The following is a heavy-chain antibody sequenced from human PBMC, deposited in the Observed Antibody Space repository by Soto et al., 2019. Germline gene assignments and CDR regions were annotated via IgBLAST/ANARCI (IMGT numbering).Heavy chain of an antibody. V-gene: IGHV3-30*18. Sequence: QVQLVESGGGVVQAGRSLRLSCAASGFTFNTYGMHWVRQAPGKGLEWVAVISYDGSNRYYADSVKGRFTISRDASKNTVDLQMNSLRAEDTAVYYCAKDLDGGPDYWGQGTLVTVSS. CDR3: AKDLDGGPDY. J-gene: IGHJ4*02. CDR1: GFTFNTYG. D-gene: IGHD3-16*01. CDR2: ISYDGSNR.